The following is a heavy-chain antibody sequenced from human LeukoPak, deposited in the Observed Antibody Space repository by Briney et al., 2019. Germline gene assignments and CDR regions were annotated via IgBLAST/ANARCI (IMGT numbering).Heavy chain of an antibody. D-gene: IGHD3-10*01. V-gene: IGHV1-8*01. J-gene: IGHJ4*02. CDR1: GYTFTNFD. CDR2: MNPSTGGT. Sequence: ASVKVSCKASGYTFTNFDINWVRQATGQGLEWMGWMNPSTGGTGYAQKFQGRVIMTRDTSISTAYMELRTLTSEDSAVYYCTKGSNSGTYRDFWGQGTLVTVSS. CDR3: TKGSNSGTYRDF.